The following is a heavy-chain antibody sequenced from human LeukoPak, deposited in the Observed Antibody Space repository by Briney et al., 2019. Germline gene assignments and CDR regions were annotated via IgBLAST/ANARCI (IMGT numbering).Heavy chain of an antibody. CDR1: GFTFSSYG. V-gene: IGHV3-33*01. J-gene: IGHJ4*02. D-gene: IGHD4-17*01. CDR3: ARPYGDSYYFDY. CDR2: IWYDGSNK. Sequence: PGRSLRLSCAASGFTFSSYGMHWVRQAPGKGLEWVAVIWYDGSNKYYADSVKGRFTISRDNSKNTLYLQMNSLRAEDTAVYYCARPYGDSYYFDYWGQGTLVTVSS.